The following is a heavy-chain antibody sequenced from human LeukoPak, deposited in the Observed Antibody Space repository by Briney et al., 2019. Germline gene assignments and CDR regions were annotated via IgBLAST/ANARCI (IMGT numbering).Heavy chain of an antibody. CDR2: IRNKARSYTT. Sequence: PGGSLRLSCAASGFTLSDHYMDWVRQAPGKGPEWVGRIRNKARSYTTEYAASVKGRFTISRDDSKISLDLQMNSLKTEDTAVYYCTRAGGNYSFEYWGQGTLVTVSP. CDR1: GFTLSDHY. J-gene: IGHJ4*02. V-gene: IGHV3-72*01. CDR3: TRAGGNYSFEY. D-gene: IGHD1-26*01.